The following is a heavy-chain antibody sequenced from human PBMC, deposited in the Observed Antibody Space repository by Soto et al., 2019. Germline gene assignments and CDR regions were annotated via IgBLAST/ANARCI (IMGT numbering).Heavy chain of an antibody. CDR3: GRDRYYGSGTYNHFDS. J-gene: IGHJ4*02. D-gene: IGHD3-10*01. V-gene: IGHV1-3*01. CDR2: INAGNGNT. CDR1: GYTFTSYT. Sequence: ASVKVSCKASGYTFTSYTMHWVRQAPGQRLEWMGWINAGNGNTKHSQTFQDRVTITRDTSASTVYMEVSSLRSEDTAVYYCGRDRYYGSGTYNHFDSWGQGTQVTVSS.